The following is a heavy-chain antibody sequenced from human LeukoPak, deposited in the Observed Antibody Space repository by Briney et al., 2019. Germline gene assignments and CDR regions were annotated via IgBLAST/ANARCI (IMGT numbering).Heavy chain of an antibody. CDR2: IWYDGSNQ. J-gene: IGHJ4*02. Sequence: GGSLRLSCAASGLMFRNYGMHWVRQAPGKGLEWVAVIWYDGSNQYYVDSVKGRFTVSRDNAKNTLYLQMNSLRAEDTAVYYCARAAYDNSGYLTLWGQGTLVTVSS. CDR1: GLMFRNYG. D-gene: IGHD3-22*01. CDR3: ARAAYDNSGYLTL. V-gene: IGHV3-33*01.